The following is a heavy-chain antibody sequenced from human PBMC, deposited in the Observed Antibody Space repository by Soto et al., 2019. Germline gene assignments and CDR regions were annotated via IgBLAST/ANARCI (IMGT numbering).Heavy chain of an antibody. CDR2: ISGSGFKK. V-gene: IGHV3-23*01. Sequence: TGGSLRLSCAASGFIFENFGVSWVRQAPGKGLEWISSISGSGFKKYYADSVKGRFTISRDNSKSTVYLELNNLSAEDTAVYHCAKNQGVELVPLATVDWFDPWGQGSVVTVSS. D-gene: IGHD1-26*01. J-gene: IGHJ5*02. CDR3: AKNQGVELVPLATVDWFDP. CDR1: GFIFENFG.